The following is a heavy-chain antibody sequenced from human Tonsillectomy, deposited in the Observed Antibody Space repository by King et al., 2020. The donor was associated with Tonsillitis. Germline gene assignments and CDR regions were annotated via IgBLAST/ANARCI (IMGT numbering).Heavy chain of an antibody. CDR1: GGSISGDTY. J-gene: IGHJ5*02. CDR2: IYFSDNT. CDR3: VRYEGGVFDP. V-gene: IGHV4-31*03. D-gene: IGHD2-15*01. Sequence: QLQESGPGLVKPSQTLSLTCTVSGGSISGDTYWSWIRQHPGKGLEWIGYIYFSDNTYYNPPLKSRLTISIDTSKNQFSLRLNSVTAADTAVYYCVRYEGGVFDPWGQGTLVTVSS.